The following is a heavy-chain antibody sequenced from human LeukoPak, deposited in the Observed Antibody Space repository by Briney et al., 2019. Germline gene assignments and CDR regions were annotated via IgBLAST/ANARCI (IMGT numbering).Heavy chain of an antibody. CDR3: ARGASRADY. J-gene: IGHJ4*02. CDR2: ISSSSSYI. CDR1: GFTFRSYN. V-gene: IGHV3-21*01. Sequence: GGSLRLSCAASGFTFRSYNMNWVRQAPGKRPEWVSSISSSSSYIYYADSVKGRFTISRDNAKNSLYLRMNSLRAEDTALYYCARGASRADYWGLGTLVTVSS.